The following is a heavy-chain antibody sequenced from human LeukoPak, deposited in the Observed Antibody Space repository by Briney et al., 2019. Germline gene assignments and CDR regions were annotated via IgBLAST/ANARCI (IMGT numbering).Heavy chain of an antibody. CDR1: RFTFSNYG. J-gene: IGHJ3*02. D-gene: IGHD2-21*01. Sequence: GGSLRLSCAASRFTFSNYGIHWVRQAPGKGLEWVAVTSYDGNNQYYVDSEKGRFTISRDNPRNLLYLQMNSLRTEDTAVYYCARVSRPFILVDAFDIWGQGTVVTVSS. CDR3: ARVSRPFILVDAFDI. V-gene: IGHV3-30*03. CDR2: TSYDGNNQ.